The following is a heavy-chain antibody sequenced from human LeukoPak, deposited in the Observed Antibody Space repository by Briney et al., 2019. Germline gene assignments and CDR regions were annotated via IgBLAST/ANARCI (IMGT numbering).Heavy chain of an antibody. CDR2: IGGSGGST. D-gene: IGHD6-19*01. CDR1: GFTFSSYA. CDR3: ARGFLGGTDQYFDS. Sequence: GGSLRLSCAASGFTFSSYAMSWVRQAPGKGLEWVSAIGGSGGSTYYADSVKGRFTISRDNSKNTLYLQMNSLRAEDTAVYFCARGFLGGTDQYFDSWGQGTLVTVSS. J-gene: IGHJ4*02. V-gene: IGHV3-23*01.